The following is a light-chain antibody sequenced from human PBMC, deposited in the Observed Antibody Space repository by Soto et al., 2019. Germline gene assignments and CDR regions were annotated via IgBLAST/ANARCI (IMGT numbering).Light chain of an antibody. V-gene: IGKV3-20*01. J-gene: IGKJ1*01. CDR2: GAS. CDR1: QSVSSSY. CDR3: QQYNSYSPRT. Sequence: EIVLTQSPGTLSLSPGGRVTLACRASQSVSSSYLAWYQQKPGQAPRLLIYGASTRATGIPARFSGSGSGTEFTLTISSLQPDDFATYYCQQYNSYSPRTFGQGTIVEIK.